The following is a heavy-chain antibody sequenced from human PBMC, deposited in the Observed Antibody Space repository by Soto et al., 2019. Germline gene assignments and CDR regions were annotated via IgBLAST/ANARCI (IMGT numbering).Heavy chain of an antibody. V-gene: IGHV4-31*03. CDR3: ARDYDILTGYLDP. J-gene: IGHJ5*02. Sequence: SETLSLTCTVSGGSISSGGYYWSWTRQHPGKGLEWIGYIYYSGSTYYNPSLKSRVTISVDTSKNQFSLKLSSVTAADTAVYYCARDYDILTGYLDPWGQGTLVTVS. CDR2: IYYSGST. D-gene: IGHD3-9*01. CDR1: GGSISSGGYY.